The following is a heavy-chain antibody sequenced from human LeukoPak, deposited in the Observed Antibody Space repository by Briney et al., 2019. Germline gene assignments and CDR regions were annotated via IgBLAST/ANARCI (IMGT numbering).Heavy chain of an antibody. J-gene: IGHJ4*02. V-gene: IGHV1-24*01. Sequence: EWMGGFDPEDGETIYAQKFQGRVTMTRNTSISTAYMELSSPRSEDTAVYYCARGDAGGVDYWGQGTLVTVSS. CDR2: FDPEDGET. CDR3: ARGDAGGVDY. D-gene: IGHD5-24*01.